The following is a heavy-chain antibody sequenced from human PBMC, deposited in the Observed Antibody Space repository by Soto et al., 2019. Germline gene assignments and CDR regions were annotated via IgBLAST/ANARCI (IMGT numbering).Heavy chain of an antibody. CDR3: PRARGVIGARGFDS. J-gene: IGHJ4*02. CDR2: IIPIFGTA. CDR1: RGSIGSYS. Sequence: SVELCSKASRGSIGSYSISSVRQSPEQGLEWMGGIIPIFGTANYAHKFQGRVAITAYKSPRTAYMELRSLRSEDTAVYYYPRARGVIGARGFDSCGPGTPVTVS. V-gene: IGHV1-69*06. D-gene: IGHD3-10*01.